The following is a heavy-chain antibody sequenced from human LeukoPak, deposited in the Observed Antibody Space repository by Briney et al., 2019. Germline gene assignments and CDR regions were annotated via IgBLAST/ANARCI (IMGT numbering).Heavy chain of an antibody. V-gene: IGHV1-2*02. J-gene: IGHJ5*02. Sequence: GASVKVSCKASGYTFTGYYMHWVRQAPGQGLEWMGWINPNSGGTNYAQKFQGRVTMTRDTSISTDYMELSRLRSDDTAVYYCARGRGIHSSSSYNWFDPWGQGTLVTVSS. D-gene: IGHD6-13*01. CDR3: ARGRGIHSSSSYNWFDP. CDR2: INPNSGGT. CDR1: GYTFTGYY.